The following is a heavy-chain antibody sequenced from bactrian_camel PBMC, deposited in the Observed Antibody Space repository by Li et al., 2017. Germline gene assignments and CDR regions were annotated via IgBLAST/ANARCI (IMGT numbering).Heavy chain of an antibody. D-gene: IGHD5*01. CDR3: AADRGRKFQGCNLRSSSFAV. CDR1: GFTFSTYA. CDR2: IQAGGSGT. J-gene: IGHJ4*01. Sequence: VQLVESGGGLVQPGGSLRLSCAASGFTFSTYAMSWVRQAPGKEREGVAVIQAGGSGTRYADSVKGRFTISQDTVKETVHLEMRCLSHDDTAVYYCAADRGRKFQGCNLRSSSFAVWGRGTQVTVS. V-gene: IGHV3S40*01.